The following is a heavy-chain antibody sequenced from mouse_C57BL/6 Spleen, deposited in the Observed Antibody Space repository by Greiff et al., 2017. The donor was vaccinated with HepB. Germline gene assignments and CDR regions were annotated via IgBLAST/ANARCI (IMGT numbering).Heavy chain of an antibody. V-gene: IGHV1-81*01. J-gene: IGHJ3*01. Sequence: QVQLQQSGAELARPGASVKLSCKASGYTFTSYGISWVKQRTGQGLEWIGEIYPRSGNTYYNEKFKGKATLTADKSSSTAYMELRSLTSEDSAVYFCARGNPYYGSRTGFAYWGQGTLVTVSA. CDR3: ARGNPYYGSRTGFAY. D-gene: IGHD1-1*01. CDR2: IYPRSGNT. CDR1: GYTFTSYG.